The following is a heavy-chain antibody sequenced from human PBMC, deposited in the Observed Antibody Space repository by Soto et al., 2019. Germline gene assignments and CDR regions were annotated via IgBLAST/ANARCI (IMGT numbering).Heavy chain of an antibody. Sequence: QVEVVESGGGVVQPGRSLRLSCVASGFAFNSFGMHWVRQAPDKGLEWVAVISFDGRIKYYADSLEGRFTISRDNSNNMVYLQMDSLIVEDPAVYHCAKDLATLLYFDHWGQGTLVTVSS. CDR1: GFAFNSFG. CDR2: ISFDGRIK. CDR3: AKDLATLLYFDH. V-gene: IGHV3-30*18. J-gene: IGHJ4*02.